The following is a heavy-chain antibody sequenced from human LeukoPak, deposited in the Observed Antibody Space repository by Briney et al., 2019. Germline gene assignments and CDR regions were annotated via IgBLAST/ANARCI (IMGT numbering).Heavy chain of an antibody. V-gene: IGHV4-34*01. Sequence: PSETLSLTCAVYGGSFSGYYWSWIRPPPGKGLEWSGEINHSGSTNYNPSLKSRVTISVDTSKNQFSLKLSSVTAADTAVYYCARLRRGSGYDFYPTRLIGTLDYWGQGTLVTVSS. CDR1: GGSFSGYY. D-gene: IGHD5-12*01. J-gene: IGHJ4*02. CDR3: ARLRRGSGYDFYPTRLIGTLDY. CDR2: INHSGST.